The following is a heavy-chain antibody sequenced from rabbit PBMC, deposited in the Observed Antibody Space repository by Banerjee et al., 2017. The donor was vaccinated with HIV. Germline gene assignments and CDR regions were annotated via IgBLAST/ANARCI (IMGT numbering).Heavy chain of an antibody. CDR2: IYGGSSGST. J-gene: IGHJ6*01. CDR3: ARSIYAGYASCGSGMDL. Sequence: QSLEESGGDLVKPGASLTLTCTASGFSFSSSYWICWVRQAPGKGLEWIACIYGGSSGSTYYASWAKGRFTISKTSSTTVTLQMTSLTAADTATYFCARSIYAGYASCGSGMDLWGPGTLVTVS. V-gene: IGHV1S40*01. CDR1: GFSFSSSYW. D-gene: IGHD7-1*01.